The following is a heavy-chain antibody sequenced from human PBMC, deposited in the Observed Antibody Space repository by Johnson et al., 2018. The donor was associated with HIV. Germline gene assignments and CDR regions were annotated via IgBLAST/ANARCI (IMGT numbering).Heavy chain of an antibody. CDR2: IYSGGIT. Sequence: VQLVESGGGLVQPGGSLRLSCAASGFIVSSNYMSWVRKAPGKGLEWVSVIYSGGITYYADSVKGRFTISRDNSKNTLYLQMNSLRAEDTAVYYCAKVPPDAFDIWGQGTMVTVSS. J-gene: IGHJ3*02. CDR3: AKVPPDAFDI. V-gene: IGHV3-66*01. CDR1: GFIVSSNY.